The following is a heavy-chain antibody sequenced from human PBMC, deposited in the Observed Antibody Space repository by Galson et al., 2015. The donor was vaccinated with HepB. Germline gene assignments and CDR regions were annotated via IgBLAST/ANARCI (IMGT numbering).Heavy chain of an antibody. CDR3: TTDPPFLRFASTVDY. D-gene: IGHD3-3*01. J-gene: IGHJ4*02. Sequence: SLRLSCAASGFTFSNAWMSWVRQAPGKGLEWVGRIKSKTDGGTTDYAAPVKGRFTISRDDSKNTLYLQMNSLKTEDTAVYYCTTDPPFLRFASTVDYWGQGTLVTVSS. V-gene: IGHV3-15*01. CDR1: GFTFSNAW. CDR2: IKSKTDGGTT.